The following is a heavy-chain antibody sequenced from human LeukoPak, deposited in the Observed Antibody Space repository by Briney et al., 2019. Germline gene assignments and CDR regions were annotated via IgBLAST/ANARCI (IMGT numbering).Heavy chain of an antibody. Sequence: GASVKVSSKASGGTFTTYAISWVRQAPGQGLEWMGGIIPIFGTANYAQKFQGRVTITADESTSTAYMELSSLRSEDTAVYYCARDLAAAGTRRGGYWGQGTLVTVSS. J-gene: IGHJ4*02. D-gene: IGHD6-13*01. V-gene: IGHV1-69*13. CDR1: GGTFTTYA. CDR3: ARDLAAAGTRRGGY. CDR2: IIPIFGTA.